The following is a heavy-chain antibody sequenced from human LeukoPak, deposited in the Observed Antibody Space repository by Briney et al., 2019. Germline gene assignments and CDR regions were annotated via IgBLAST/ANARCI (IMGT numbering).Heavy chain of an antibody. CDR1: GYSFTGYY. V-gene: IGHV1-46*01. J-gene: IGHJ4*02. CDR3: ALIADLGATRPDY. Sequence: ASVKVSCKASGYSFTGYYMHWVRQAPGQGLEWMGIINPSGGSTSYAQKFQGRVTMTRDTSTSTVYMELSSLRSEDTAVYYCALIADLGATRPDYWGQGTLVTVSS. D-gene: IGHD1-26*01. CDR2: INPSGGST.